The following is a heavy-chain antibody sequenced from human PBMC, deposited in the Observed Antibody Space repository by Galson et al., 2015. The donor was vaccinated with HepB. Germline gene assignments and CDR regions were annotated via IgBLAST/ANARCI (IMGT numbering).Heavy chain of an antibody. D-gene: IGHD2-15*01. J-gene: IGHJ4*02. V-gene: IGHV1-2*06. Sequence: SVKVSCKASGYTFTGYYMHWVRQAPGQGLEWMGRINPNSGGTNYAQKFQGRVTMTRDTSISTAYMELSRLRSDDTAVYYCARDPRYCSGGSCYYFDYWGQGTLVTVSS. CDR1: GYTFTGYY. CDR3: ARDPRYCSGGSCYYFDY. CDR2: INPNSGGT.